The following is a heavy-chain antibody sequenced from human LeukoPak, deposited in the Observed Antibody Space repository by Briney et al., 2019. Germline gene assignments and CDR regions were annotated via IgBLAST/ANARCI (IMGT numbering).Heavy chain of an antibody. V-gene: IGHV4-61*02. CDR2: IYTSGST. J-gene: IGHJ3*02. CDR3: ARFLVGAAVQAFDI. CDR1: GDSISSGSYY. Sequence: SETLSLTCTVSGDSISSGSYYWSWIRQSAGKGLEWIGRIYTSGSTNYNPSLKSRVTISVDTSKNQFSLKLSSVTAADTAVYYCARFLVGAAVQAFDIWGQGTMVTVSS. D-gene: IGHD1-26*01.